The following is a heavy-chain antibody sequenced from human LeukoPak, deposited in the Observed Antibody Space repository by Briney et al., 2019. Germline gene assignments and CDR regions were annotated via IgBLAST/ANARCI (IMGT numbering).Heavy chain of an antibody. Sequence: SVKVSCNASGGTFSSYAISWVRQAPGQGLEWMGGIIPIFGTANYAQKFQGRVTITTDESTSRAYMELSSLRSEDTAVYYCASGTTVVTRSLAFDIWGQGTMVTVSS. J-gene: IGHJ3*02. CDR1: GGTFSSYA. D-gene: IGHD4-23*01. CDR3: ASGTTVVTRSLAFDI. V-gene: IGHV1-69*05. CDR2: IIPIFGTA.